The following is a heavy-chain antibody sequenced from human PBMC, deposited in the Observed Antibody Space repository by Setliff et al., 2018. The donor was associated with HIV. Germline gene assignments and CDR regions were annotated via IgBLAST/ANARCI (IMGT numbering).Heavy chain of an antibody. CDR2: ISWNGGSK. D-gene: IGHD3-16*01. J-gene: IGHJ1*01. CDR1: GFTFDDYT. CDR3: ASHLFGITPPGKD. V-gene: IGHV3-43D*04. Sequence: PGGSLRLSCAASGFTFDDYTMHWVRQAPGKGLEWISLISWNGGSKDYAESVKGRFTISRDNSKNSLYLQMNSLGAEDTAVYYCASHLFGITPPGKDWGQ.